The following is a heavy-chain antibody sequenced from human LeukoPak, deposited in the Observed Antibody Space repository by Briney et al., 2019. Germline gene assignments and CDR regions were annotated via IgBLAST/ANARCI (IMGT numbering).Heavy chain of an antibody. CDR1: GLTFSDYY. CDR2: ISSSGSSI. J-gene: IGHJ5*02. D-gene: IGHD3-10*01. V-gene: IGHV3-11*04. Sequence: KPGGSLRLSCAASGLTFSDYYMSWIRQAPGKGLEWVSYISSSGSSILYADSVKGRFTISRDNAKNSLYLQMNSLRAEDTAVYYCARDASDLWFGELLPWFDPWGQGTLVTVSS. CDR3: ARDASDLWFGELLPWFDP.